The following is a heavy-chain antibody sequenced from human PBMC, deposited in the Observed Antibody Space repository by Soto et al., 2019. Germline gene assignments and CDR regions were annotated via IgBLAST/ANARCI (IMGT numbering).Heavy chain of an antibody. CDR1: GFAFSSYW. J-gene: IGHJ4*02. D-gene: IGHD5-12*01. V-gene: IGHV3-74*01. CDR2: ITGDGTNT. Sequence: EVQLVQSGGGLVQPGGSLSLSCAASGFAFSSYWLHWVRQAPGKGLMIVSRITGDGTNTAYATSVKGRFTISRDNATNMVYLPLDSLKAEDTAVYYCARDGGYGTPCDYWGQGALVTVSS. CDR3: ARDGGYGTPCDY.